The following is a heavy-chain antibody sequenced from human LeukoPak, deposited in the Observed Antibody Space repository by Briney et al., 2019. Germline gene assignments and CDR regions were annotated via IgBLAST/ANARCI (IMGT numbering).Heavy chain of an antibody. CDR2: INHSGST. V-gene: IGHV4-34*01. Sequence: SETLSLTCAVYGGSFSGYYWSWIRQPPGKGLEWIGEINHSGSTNYNPSLKSRVTISVDTSKNQFSLKLSSVTAADTAVYYCARQDYYDSSGWARYFQHWGQGTLVTVSS. CDR1: GGSFSGYY. J-gene: IGHJ1*01. D-gene: IGHD3-22*01. CDR3: ARQDYYDSSGWARYFQH.